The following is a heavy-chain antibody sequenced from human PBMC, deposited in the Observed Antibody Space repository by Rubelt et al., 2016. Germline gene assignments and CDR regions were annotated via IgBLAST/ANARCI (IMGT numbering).Heavy chain of an antibody. D-gene: IGHD6-19*01. V-gene: IGHV3-23*01. CDR3: AKDTQWLVRGSFDY. J-gene: IGHJ4*02. CDR2: ISGSGGTT. Sequence: EVQLLESGGGLVQPGGSLRLSCAASGFTYSNYAMSWVRQAPGKGLEWVSAISGSGGTTYYADSVKCLFTISRDNSKKTLYLQLNSLKAEDTALYYCAKDTQWLVRGSFDYWGQGTLITVSS. CDR1: GFTYSNYA.